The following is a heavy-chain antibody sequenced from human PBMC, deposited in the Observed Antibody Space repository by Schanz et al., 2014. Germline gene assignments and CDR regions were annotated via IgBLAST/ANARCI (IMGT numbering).Heavy chain of an antibody. J-gene: IGHJ4*02. CDR2: MNPNSGNP. CDR1: GYTFTSYD. V-gene: IGHV1-8*01. CDR3: SQGRTFDS. Sequence: QVQLIQSGAEVKKPGASVKVSCTASGYTFTSYDINWVRPAPGQGLEWLGWMNPNSGNPGFAQKFRGRVSMTRNTCTSPPYINRHRLTAEDAAVYYRSQGRTFDSWGQGTLVTVSS.